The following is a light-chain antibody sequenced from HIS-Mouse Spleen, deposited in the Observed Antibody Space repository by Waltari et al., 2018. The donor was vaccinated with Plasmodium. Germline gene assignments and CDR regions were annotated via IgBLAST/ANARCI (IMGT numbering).Light chain of an antibody. V-gene: IGLV3-19*01. CDR3: NSRDSSGNHLGVV. CDR1: SLRSYY. Sequence: SSELTQDPAVSVALGQTVRITCKGDSLRSYYASWYQQKPGQAPVLVHYGKNNRPSGIPDRCSGSSSGYTASLTITGAQAEDEAYYYCNSRDSSGNHLGVVFGGGTKLTVL. J-gene: IGLJ2*01. CDR2: GKN.